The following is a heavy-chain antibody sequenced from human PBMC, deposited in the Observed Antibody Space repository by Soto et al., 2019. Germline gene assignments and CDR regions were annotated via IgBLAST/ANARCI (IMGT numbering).Heavy chain of an antibody. CDR1: GYTFTSYY. CDR2: INPSGGST. Sequence: GASVKVSFKASGYTFTSYYMHWVRQAPGQGLEWMGIINPSGGSTSYAQKFQGRVTMTRDTSTSTVYMELSSLRSEDTAVYYCAREALGYCRGGSRTHPPHNWFDPWGHGTRVNVS. V-gene: IGHV1-46*01. CDR3: AREALGYCRGGSRTHPPHNWFDP. J-gene: IGHJ5*02. D-gene: IGHD2-15*01.